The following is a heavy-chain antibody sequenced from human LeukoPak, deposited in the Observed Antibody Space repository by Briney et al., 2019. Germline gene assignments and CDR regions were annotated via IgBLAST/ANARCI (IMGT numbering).Heavy chain of an antibody. J-gene: IGHJ6*03. CDR2: ISSSSSYI. Sequence: PGGSLRLSCAASGFTFSSYSMNWVRQAPGKGLEWVSSISSSSSYIYYADSVKGRFTISRDNAKNSLYLQMNSLRAEDTAVYCCARIGATIYYYYYYMDVWGKGTTVTVSS. CDR1: GFTFSSYS. CDR3: ARIGATIYYYYYYMDV. D-gene: IGHD5-24*01. V-gene: IGHV3-21*01.